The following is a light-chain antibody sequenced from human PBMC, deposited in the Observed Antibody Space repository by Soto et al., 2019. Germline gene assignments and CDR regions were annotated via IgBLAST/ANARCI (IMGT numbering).Light chain of an antibody. Sequence: DILMTQSPSTLSAALGDTFSITCLASQTISSWLAWYQQKPGKAPKLLIYDASSLESGVPSRFSGSGSGTEFTLIISGLQPDDSATYYCQQYANTNNPWMFGQGTKVDIK. J-gene: IGKJ1*01. V-gene: IGKV1-5*01. CDR2: DAS. CDR1: QTISSW. CDR3: QQYANTNNPWM.